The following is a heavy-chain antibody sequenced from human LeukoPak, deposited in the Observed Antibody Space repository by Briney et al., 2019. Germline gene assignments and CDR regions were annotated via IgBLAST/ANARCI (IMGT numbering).Heavy chain of an antibody. Sequence: QTGGSLRLSCAASGFTFSSYAMHWVRQAPGKGLEWVAVTSYDGSNKYYADSVKGRFTISRDNSKNTLYLQMNSLRAEDTAVYYCAREDNYGSYYYYGMDVWGQGTTVTVSS. CDR2: TSYDGSNK. D-gene: IGHD4-17*01. CDR3: AREDNYGSYYYYGMDV. V-gene: IGHV3-30-3*01. CDR1: GFTFSSYA. J-gene: IGHJ6*02.